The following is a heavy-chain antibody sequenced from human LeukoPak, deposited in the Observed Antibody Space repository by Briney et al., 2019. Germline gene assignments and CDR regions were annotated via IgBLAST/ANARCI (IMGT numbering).Heavy chain of an antibody. Sequence: PGGSLRLSCAASGLTFSSYGMHWVRQAPGKGLEWVAVISYDGSNKYYADSVKGRFTISRDNSKNTLYLQMNSLRAEDTAVYYCAKDPRGYYKAFDIWGQGTMVTVSS. J-gene: IGHJ3*02. D-gene: IGHD3-9*01. V-gene: IGHV3-30*18. CDR1: GLTFSSYG. CDR2: ISYDGSNK. CDR3: AKDPRGYYKAFDI.